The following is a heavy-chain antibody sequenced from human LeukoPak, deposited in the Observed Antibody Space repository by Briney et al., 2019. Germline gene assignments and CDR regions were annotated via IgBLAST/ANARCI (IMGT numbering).Heavy chain of an antibody. Sequence: SETLSLTCTVSGGSISSSSYYWGWIRQPPGKGLKWIGSIYYSGSTYYNPSLKSRVTISVDTSKNQFSLKLSSVTAADTAVYYCARLDTAMVYYYMDVWGKGTTVTVSS. CDR2: IYYSGST. CDR3: ARLDTAMVYYYMDV. D-gene: IGHD5-18*01. CDR1: GGSISSSSYY. J-gene: IGHJ6*03. V-gene: IGHV4-39*01.